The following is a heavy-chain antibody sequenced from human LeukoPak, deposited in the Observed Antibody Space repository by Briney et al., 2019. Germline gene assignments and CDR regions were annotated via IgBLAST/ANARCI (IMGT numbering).Heavy chain of an antibody. V-gene: IGHV6-1*01. CDR1: GDSVSRNSAA. CDR2: TYYRSKWYN. Sequence: SQTLSLTCAISGDSVSRNSAAWNWIRQSPSRGLEWLGRTYYRSKWYNDYAVSVKSRITINPDTSKNQVSLQLNSVTPEDTAVYYCARTYYYDSSGRLGFDPWGQGTLVTVSS. D-gene: IGHD3-22*01. CDR3: ARTYYYDSSGRLGFDP. J-gene: IGHJ5*02.